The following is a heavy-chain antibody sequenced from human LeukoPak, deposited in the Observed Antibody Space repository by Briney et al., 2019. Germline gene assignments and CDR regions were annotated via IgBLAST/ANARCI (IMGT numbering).Heavy chain of an antibody. CDR3: ARGSADYYDSSGYYYAAFDI. Sequence: GESLKISFKGSGYRFTSYWIGWVRQMPGKGLEWMGIIYPGDSDTRYSPSFQGQVTISADKSISTAYLQWSSLKASDTAMYYCARGSADYYDSSGYYYAAFDIWGQGTMVTVSS. CDR2: IYPGDSDT. J-gene: IGHJ3*02. CDR1: GYRFTSYW. D-gene: IGHD3-22*01. V-gene: IGHV5-51*01.